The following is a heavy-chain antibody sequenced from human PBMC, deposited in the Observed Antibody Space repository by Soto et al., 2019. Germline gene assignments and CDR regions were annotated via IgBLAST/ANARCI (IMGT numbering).Heavy chain of an antibody. CDR2: ISAYNGNT. D-gene: IGHD4-4*01. J-gene: IGHJ6*02. Sequence: GASVKVSCKASGYTFTSYGISWVRQAPGQGLEWMGWISAYNGNTNYAQKLQGRVTMTTDTSTNTAYMELTSLRSDDTAVYYCARVITVTPVGYYGMDVWGQGTTVTVSS. V-gene: IGHV1-18*04. CDR3: ARVITVTPVGYYGMDV. CDR1: GYTFTSYG.